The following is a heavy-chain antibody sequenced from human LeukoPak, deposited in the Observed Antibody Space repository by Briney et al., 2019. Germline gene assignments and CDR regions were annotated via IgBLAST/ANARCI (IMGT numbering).Heavy chain of an antibody. CDR2: ISHSGST. CDR3: ARGRNLLSH. Sequence: SETLSLTCAVYGGSFSGYYWSWIRQPPGKGLEWIGEISHSGSTNYNPSLKSRVTISVDTSKNQFSLKLSSVTAADTAVYYCARGRNLLSHWGQGTLVTVSS. CDR1: GGSFSGYY. J-gene: IGHJ4*02. V-gene: IGHV4-34*01. D-gene: IGHD1-14*01.